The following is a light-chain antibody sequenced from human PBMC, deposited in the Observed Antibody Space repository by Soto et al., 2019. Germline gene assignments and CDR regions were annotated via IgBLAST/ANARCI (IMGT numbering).Light chain of an antibody. J-gene: IGLJ1*01. Sequence: QSVLTQPRSVSGSPGQSVTISCTGTSSDVGGYNYVSWYQQHPGKAPKLMIYDVSKRPSGVPDRFSGSKSGNTASLTISGLQAEDEADYYCCSYAGVYVFGTGTKGTVL. V-gene: IGLV2-11*01. CDR2: DVS. CDR1: SSDVGGYNY. CDR3: CSYAGVYV.